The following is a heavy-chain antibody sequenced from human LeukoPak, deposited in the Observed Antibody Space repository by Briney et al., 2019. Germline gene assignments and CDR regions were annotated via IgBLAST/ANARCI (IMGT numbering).Heavy chain of an antibody. V-gene: IGHV4-39*01. CDR2: IYYSGST. J-gene: IGHJ5*02. CDR3: ARLGSWLELSWFDP. D-gene: IGHD5-12*01. Sequence: PSENLSLTCTVSGGSISSTTYYWGWIRQPPGKGLEWIGSIYYSGSTYCNPSLKSRVTISVDTSKNQFSLRLSSVTAADTAVYYCARLGSWLELSWFDPWGQGTLVTVSS. CDR1: GGSISSTTYY.